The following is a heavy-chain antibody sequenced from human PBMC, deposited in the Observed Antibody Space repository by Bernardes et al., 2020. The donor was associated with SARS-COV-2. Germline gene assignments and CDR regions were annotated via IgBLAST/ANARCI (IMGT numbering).Heavy chain of an antibody. D-gene: IGHD2-8*01. V-gene: IGHV3-74*01. Sequence: GGSLRLSCAASGFTFSSYWMHWVRQAPGEGLVWVSRINSDGSNPIYADSVKGRFTMSSDSSKSTLYLQMNSLRVEDTAVYYCVRKYGHSYGMDVWGQGTTVIVSS. CDR1: GFTFSSYW. J-gene: IGHJ6*02. CDR2: INSDGSNP. CDR3: VRKYGHSYGMDV.